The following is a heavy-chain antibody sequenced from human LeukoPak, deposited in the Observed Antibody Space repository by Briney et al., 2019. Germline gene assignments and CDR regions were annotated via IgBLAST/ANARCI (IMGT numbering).Heavy chain of an antibody. J-gene: IGHJ4*02. CDR1: GGSISSGGYS. CDR3: ARGYCSGGSCYLFDY. D-gene: IGHD2-15*01. Sequence: PSQTLSLTCAVSGGSISSGGYSWSWIRQPPGKGLEWIGYIYYSGSTYYNPSLKSRVTISVDTSKNQFSLKLSSVTAADTAVYYCARGYCSGGSCYLFDYWGQGTLVTVSS. CDR2: IYYSGST. V-gene: IGHV4-30-4*07.